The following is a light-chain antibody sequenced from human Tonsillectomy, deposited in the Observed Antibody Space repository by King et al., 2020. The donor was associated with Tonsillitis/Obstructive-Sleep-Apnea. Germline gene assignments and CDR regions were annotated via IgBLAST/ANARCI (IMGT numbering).Light chain of an antibody. Sequence: SGVPSRFSGSGSGTDFTLTISSLQPEDFATYYCQQANSLSLVVPGTKVDIK. J-gene: IGKJ3*01. V-gene: IGKV1D-12*01. CDR3: QQANSLSL.